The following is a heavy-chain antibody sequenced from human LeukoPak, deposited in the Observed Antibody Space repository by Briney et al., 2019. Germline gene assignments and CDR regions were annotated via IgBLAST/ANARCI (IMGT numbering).Heavy chain of an antibody. D-gene: IGHD3-22*01. CDR3: ARSPLMLTYYYDSSGYSDWFDP. V-gene: IGHV1-46*01. CDR1: GYTFTGYY. CDR2: INPSGGST. Sequence: ASVKVSCEASGYTFTGYYMHCVRQAPGQGLEWVGIINPSGGSTSYAQKFQGRVTMTREMSTSSVYMELSSLRSEDTAVYYCARSPLMLTYYYDSSGYSDWFDPWGQGNLVTVSS. J-gene: IGHJ5*02.